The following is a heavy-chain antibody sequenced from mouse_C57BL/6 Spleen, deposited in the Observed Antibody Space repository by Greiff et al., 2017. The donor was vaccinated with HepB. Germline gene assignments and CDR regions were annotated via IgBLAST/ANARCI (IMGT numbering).Heavy chain of an antibody. J-gene: IGHJ1*03. CDR1: GYTFTSYW. Sequence: VKLQESGAELVRPGSSVKLSCKASGYTFTSYWMDWVKQRPGQGLEWIGNIYPSDSETHYNQKFKDKATLTVDKSSSTAYMQLSSLTSEDSAVYYCARDYGSSYGYFDVWGTGTTVTVSS. D-gene: IGHD1-1*01. CDR2: IYPSDSET. V-gene: IGHV1-61*01. CDR3: ARDYGSSYGYFDV.